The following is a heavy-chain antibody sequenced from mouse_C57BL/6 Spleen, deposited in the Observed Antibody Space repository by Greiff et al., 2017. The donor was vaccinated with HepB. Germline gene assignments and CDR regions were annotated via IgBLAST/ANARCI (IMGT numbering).Heavy chain of an antibody. D-gene: IGHD1-1*01. CDR2: IYPGDGDT. CDR3: ARFYYGSSCAMDY. CDR1: GYAFSSSW. V-gene: IGHV1-82*01. Sequence: VKLQESGPELVKPGASVKISCKASGYAFSSSWMNWVKQRPGKGLEWIGRIYPGDGDTNYNGKFKGKATLTADKSSSTAYMQLSSLTSEDSAVYFCARFYYGSSCAMDYWGQGTSVTVSS. J-gene: IGHJ4*01.